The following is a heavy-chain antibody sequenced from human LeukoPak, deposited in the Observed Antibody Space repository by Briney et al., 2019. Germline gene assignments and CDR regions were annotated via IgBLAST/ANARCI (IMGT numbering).Heavy chain of an antibody. J-gene: IGHJ4*02. Sequence: SETLSLTCTVSGGSISSFYWSWFRQPAGKGLEWIGRIYSSGSTNYNPSLKSRVTMSVDTSKNQFSLKLSSVTAADTAVYYCARVLGWAAFDYWGQGTQVTVSS. D-gene: IGHD2-15*01. CDR3: ARVLGWAAFDY. CDR1: GGSISSFY. V-gene: IGHV4-4*07. CDR2: IYSSGST.